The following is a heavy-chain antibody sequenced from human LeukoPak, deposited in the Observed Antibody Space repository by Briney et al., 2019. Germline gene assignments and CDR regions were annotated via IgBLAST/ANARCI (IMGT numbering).Heavy chain of an antibody. V-gene: IGHV3-11*01. Sequence: GGSLRLSCAASGFTFSSYWMSWIRQAPGKGLEWVSYISSSGSTIYYADSVKGRFTISRDNAKNSLYLQMNSLRAEDTAVYYCARVSSYDILTGYYNGLDYWGQGTLVTVSS. CDR1: GFTFSSYW. CDR2: ISSSGSTI. D-gene: IGHD3-9*01. CDR3: ARVSSYDILTGYYNGLDY. J-gene: IGHJ4*02.